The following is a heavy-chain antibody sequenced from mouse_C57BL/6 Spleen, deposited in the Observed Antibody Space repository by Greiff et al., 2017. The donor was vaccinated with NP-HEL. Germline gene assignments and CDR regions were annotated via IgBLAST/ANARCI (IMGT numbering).Heavy chain of an antibody. D-gene: IGHD1-1*01. CDR3: TRRDYGSGFAY. CDR2: IDPETGGT. Sequence: VQLQQSGAELVRPGASVTLSCKASGYTFTNYEMHWVKQTPVHGLEWIGAIDPETGGTAYNQKFKGKAILTADKSSSTAYMELRSLTSEDSAVYYCTRRDYGSGFAYWGQGTLVTVSA. J-gene: IGHJ3*01. CDR1: GYTFTNYE. V-gene: IGHV1-15*01.